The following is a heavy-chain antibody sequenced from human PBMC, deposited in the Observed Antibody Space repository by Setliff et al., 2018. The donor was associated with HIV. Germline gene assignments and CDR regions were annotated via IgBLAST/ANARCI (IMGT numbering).Heavy chain of an antibody. CDR2: INPSGGST. V-gene: IGHV1-46*01. J-gene: IGHJ6*03. D-gene: IGHD2-2*01. CDR3: ARVSSTSGYGGPCRRTPRDYYYYYYMDV. Sequence: ASVKVSCKASGYTFTSYYMHWVRQAPGQGLEWMGIINPSGGSTSYAQTFQGRVTMTRDTSTSTVYMELSSLRSEDTAVYYCARVSSTSGYGGPCRRTPRDYYYYYYMDVWGKGTTVTVSS. CDR1: GYTFTSYY.